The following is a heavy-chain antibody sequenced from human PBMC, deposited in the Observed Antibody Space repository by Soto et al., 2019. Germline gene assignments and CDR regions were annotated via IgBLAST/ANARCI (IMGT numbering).Heavy chain of an antibody. V-gene: IGHV3-23*01. D-gene: IGHD6-13*01. CDR2: LGGSGATT. Sequence: EVQLLQSEGGLVQPGGSLRLSCAASGFTFDSYAMSWVRQAPGKGPEWVSALGGSGATTHYADSVKGRFTISRDNSKNTVYLQMNSLRVEDTAVYYCANDAKGASAPYFFDDWGQGTLVIVSS. CDR3: ANDAKGASAPYFFDD. CDR1: GFTFDSYA. J-gene: IGHJ4*02.